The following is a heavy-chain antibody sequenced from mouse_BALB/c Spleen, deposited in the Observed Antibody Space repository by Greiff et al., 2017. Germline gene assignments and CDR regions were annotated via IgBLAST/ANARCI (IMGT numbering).Heavy chain of an antibody. J-gene: IGHJ1*01. CDR2: IDPFNGGT. CDR1: GYSFTSYY. D-gene: IGHD1-2*01. Sequence: EVQLQQSGPELMKPGASVKISCKASGYSFTSYYMHWVKQSHGKSLEWIGYIDPFNGGTSYNQKFKGKATLTVDKSSSTAYMHLSSLTSEDSAVYYCAREKESLLRGFDVWGAGTTVTVSS. V-gene: IGHV1-28*01. CDR3: AREKESLLRGFDV.